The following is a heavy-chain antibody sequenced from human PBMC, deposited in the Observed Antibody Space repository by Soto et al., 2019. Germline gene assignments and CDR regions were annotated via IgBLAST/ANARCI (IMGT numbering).Heavy chain of an antibody. CDR2: IIPIPGIA. Sequence: QVQLVQSGAEVKKPGSSVKVSCKASGGTFSSYTISWVRQAPGQGLEWMGRIIPIPGIANYAQKFQGRVTITADKSTSTAYMELSSLRSEDTAVYYCARVGEGSGYYYGMDVWGQGTTVTVSS. D-gene: IGHD3-10*01. CDR3: ARVGEGSGYYYGMDV. V-gene: IGHV1-69*02. CDR1: GGTFSSYT. J-gene: IGHJ6*02.